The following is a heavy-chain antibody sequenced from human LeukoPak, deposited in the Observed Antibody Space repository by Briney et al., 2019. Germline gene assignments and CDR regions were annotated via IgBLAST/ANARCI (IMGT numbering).Heavy chain of an antibody. D-gene: IGHD3-3*01. Sequence: SETLSLTCSVSGGSMSGHYWIWIRQLQGKGLEWIGYVFDSGNTNYNPSLKSRVAISFDTASNHFSLKLNSVTASDSGIYFCARSLGDDSWVALRGYYYMDVWGRGTTVTVSS. CDR2: VFDSGNT. V-gene: IGHV4-59*11. J-gene: IGHJ6*03. CDR1: GGSMSGHY. CDR3: ARSLGDDSWVALRGYYYMDV.